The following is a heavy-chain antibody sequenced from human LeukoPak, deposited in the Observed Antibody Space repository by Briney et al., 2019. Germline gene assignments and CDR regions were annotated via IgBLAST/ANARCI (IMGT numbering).Heavy chain of an antibody. CDR1: GFTFSSYS. CDR3: ARSVIVADTTRGFEY. D-gene: IGHD2/OR15-2a*01. Sequence: GRSLRLSCAASGFTFSSYSMNSVRQAPGKGLEWVSSISSSSSYIYYADSVKGRFTISRDNAKNSLYLQMNSLRAEDTAVYYCARSVIVADTTRGFEYWGQGILVTVSS. J-gene: IGHJ4*02. V-gene: IGHV3-21*01. CDR2: ISSSSSYI.